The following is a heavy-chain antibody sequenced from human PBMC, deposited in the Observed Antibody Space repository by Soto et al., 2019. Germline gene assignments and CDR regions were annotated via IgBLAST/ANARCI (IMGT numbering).Heavy chain of an antibody. CDR2: MYYSGST. J-gene: IGHJ4*02. D-gene: IGHD2-15*01. CDR3: ARYAGGPADY. Sequence: SETLSLTCTVSVESISIYYWSWIRQPPGKGLEWIGYMYYSGSTNYNPSLKSRVTISVDTSKNQFALKLSSVTAADTAVYYCARYAGGPADYWDQGTLVTVSS. CDR1: VESISIYY. V-gene: IGHV4-59*01.